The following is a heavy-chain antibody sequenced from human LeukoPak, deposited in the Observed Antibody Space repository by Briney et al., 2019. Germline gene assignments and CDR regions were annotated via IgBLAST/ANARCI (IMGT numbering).Heavy chain of an antibody. V-gene: IGHV3-53*01. CDR1: GFTVSTNY. CDR2: IYRGGST. J-gene: IGHJ6*02. CDR3: ARDTVTTFRFRDYYCYGMDV. Sequence: GGSLRLSCAASGFTVSTNYMNCVREAPGKGLEGGSDIYRGGSTYYADSAKGRFTISRDNSKNTLYLQMNRLRAEDTAVYYCARDTVTTFRFRDYYCYGMDVWGQGTTVTVSS. D-gene: IGHD4-17*01.